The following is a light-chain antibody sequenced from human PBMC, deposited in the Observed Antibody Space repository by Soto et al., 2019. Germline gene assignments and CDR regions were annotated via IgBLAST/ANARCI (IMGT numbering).Light chain of an antibody. Sequence: QSALTQPASVSGSPGQSTTISCTGTSGNVGSYNLVSWYQQHPGKAPTLMIYEGNKRPSGVSNRFSGSKSGNTASLTISGLQAEDEADYYCSSYAGSGTFYVFGTGTKVTVL. V-gene: IGLV2-23*01. CDR2: EGN. CDR1: SGNVGSYNL. CDR3: SSYAGSGTFYV. J-gene: IGLJ1*01.